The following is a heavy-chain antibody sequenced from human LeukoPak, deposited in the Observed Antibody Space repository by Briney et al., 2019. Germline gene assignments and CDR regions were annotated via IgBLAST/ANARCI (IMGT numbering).Heavy chain of an antibody. V-gene: IGHV3-48*04. CDR2: ISSSSSTI. CDR1: GFAFSSYS. D-gene: IGHD6-19*01. Sequence: GGSLRLSCAASGFAFSSYSMNWVRQAPGKGLEWASYISSSSSTIYYADSVKGRFTISRDSAKNSLYLQMNSLRAEDTAVYYCAREMLAAVAAQSWGQGTLVTVSS. J-gene: IGHJ5*02. CDR3: AREMLAAVAAQS.